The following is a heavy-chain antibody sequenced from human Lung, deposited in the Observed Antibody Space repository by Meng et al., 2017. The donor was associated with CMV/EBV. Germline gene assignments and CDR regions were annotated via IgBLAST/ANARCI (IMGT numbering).Heavy chain of an antibody. D-gene: IGHD6-13*01. Sequence: GGSXRLXCAASGFPFSSYAMHWVRQAPGKGLEWVAVISFDGSNKYYADSVKGRFTISRDISKNTLYLQMNSLRVEDTAVYYRARDALYSTSAAFDIWGQGXMVTVSS. CDR1: GFPFSSYA. CDR3: ARDALYSTSAAFDI. CDR2: ISFDGSNK. J-gene: IGHJ3*02. V-gene: IGHV3-30*04.